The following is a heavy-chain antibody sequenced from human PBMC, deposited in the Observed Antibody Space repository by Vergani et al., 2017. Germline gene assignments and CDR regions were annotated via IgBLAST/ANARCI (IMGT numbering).Heavy chain of an antibody. V-gene: IGHV1-69*01. CDR3: SRDRIYGDYGGIWGY. CDR1: GGTFSSYA. D-gene: IGHD4-17*01. Sequence: QVQLVQSGAEVKKPGSSVKVSCKASGGTFSSYAISWVRQAPGQGLEWMGGIIPIFGTANYAQKFQGRVTITADESTGTAYMELSSLRSEDTAVYYCSRDRIYGDYGGIWGYWGQGTLVTVSS. J-gene: IGHJ4*02. CDR2: IIPIFGTA.